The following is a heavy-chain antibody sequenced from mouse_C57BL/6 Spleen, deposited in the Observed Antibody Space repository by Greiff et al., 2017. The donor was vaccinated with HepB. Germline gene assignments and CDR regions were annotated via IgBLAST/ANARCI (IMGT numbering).Heavy chain of an antibody. CDR2: IWTGGGT. Sequence: VQLVESGPGLVAPSQSLSITCTVSGFSLTSYAISWVRQPPGKGLEWLGVIWTGGGTNYNSALKSRLSISKDNSNSQVFLKMNSLQTDDTARYYCARNRERYGSSYWYFDVWGTGTTVTVSS. D-gene: IGHD1-1*01. CDR1: GFSLTSYA. V-gene: IGHV2-9-1*01. J-gene: IGHJ1*03. CDR3: ARNRERYGSSYWYFDV.